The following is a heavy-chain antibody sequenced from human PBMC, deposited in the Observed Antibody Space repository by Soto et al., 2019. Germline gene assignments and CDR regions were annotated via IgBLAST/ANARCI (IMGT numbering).Heavy chain of an antibody. CDR1: GGSISSYY. V-gene: IGHV4-59*01. Sequence: SETLSLTCTVSGGSISSYYWSWIRQPPGKGLEWIGYIYYSGSTNYNPSLKSRVTISVDTSKNQFSLKLSSVTAADTAVYYCARENRRRWFDPWGQGTLVTVSS. CDR3: ARENRRRWFDP. CDR2: IYYSGST. J-gene: IGHJ5*02.